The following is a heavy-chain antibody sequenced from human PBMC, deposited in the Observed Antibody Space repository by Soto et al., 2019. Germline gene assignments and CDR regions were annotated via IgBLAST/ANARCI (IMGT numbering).Heavy chain of an antibody. V-gene: IGHV3-9*01. J-gene: IGHJ4*02. CDR1: GFTFDDYA. CDR3: AKGGYYDILTGFVGFDY. D-gene: IGHD3-9*01. Sequence: EVQLVESGGGLVQPGRSLRLSCAASGFTFDDYAMHWVRQAPGKGLEWVSGISWNSGSIGYEVSVKGRFTIFRDKAKNSLYLQMNSLRAEDTALYYCAKGGYYDILTGFVGFDYWGQGTLVTVSS. CDR2: ISWNSGSI.